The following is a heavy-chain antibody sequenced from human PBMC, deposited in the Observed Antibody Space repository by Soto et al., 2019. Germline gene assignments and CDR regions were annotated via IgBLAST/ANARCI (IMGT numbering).Heavy chain of an antibody. J-gene: IGHJ4*02. CDR3: AKQQRITMIVVVN. V-gene: IGHV3-11*01. D-gene: IGHD3-22*01. Sequence: PGGSLRLSCAASGFTFSDYYMSWIRQAPGKGLEWVSYISSSGSTIYYADSVKGRFTISRDNAKNSLYLQMNSLRAEDTAVYYCAKQQRITMIVVVNWGQGTLVTVSS. CDR2: ISSSGSTI. CDR1: GFTFSDYY.